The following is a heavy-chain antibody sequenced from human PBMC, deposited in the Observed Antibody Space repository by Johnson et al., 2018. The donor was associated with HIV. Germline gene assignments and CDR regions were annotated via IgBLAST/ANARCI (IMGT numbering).Heavy chain of an antibody. Sequence: QVQLVESGGGVVQPGRSLRLSCAASGFTFSNYAMHWVRQAPGKGLEWVALISYDGSNKYYADSVKGRFTISRDNVNNSVFLLLNSLRVEDTAVYFCARAHLIFPKNAFDIWGQGTMVSVSS. CDR1: GFTFSNYA. CDR2: ISYDGSNK. CDR3: ARAHLIFPKNAFDI. D-gene: IGHD3-3*02. V-gene: IGHV3-30-3*01. J-gene: IGHJ3*02.